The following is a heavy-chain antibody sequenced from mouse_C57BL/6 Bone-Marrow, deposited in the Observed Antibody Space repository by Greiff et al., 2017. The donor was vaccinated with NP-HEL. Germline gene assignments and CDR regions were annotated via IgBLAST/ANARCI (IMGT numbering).Heavy chain of an antibody. CDR2: ISDGGSYT. V-gene: IGHV5-4*01. J-gene: IGHJ2*01. Sequence: EVKVVESGGGLVKPGGSLKLSCAASGFTFSSYAMSWVRQTPEKRLEWVATISDGGSYTYYPDNVKGRFTISRDNAKNNLYLQMSHLKSEDTAMYYCARDVGWLPYFDYWGQGTTLTVSS. D-gene: IGHD2-3*01. CDR3: ARDVGWLPYFDY. CDR1: GFTFSSYA.